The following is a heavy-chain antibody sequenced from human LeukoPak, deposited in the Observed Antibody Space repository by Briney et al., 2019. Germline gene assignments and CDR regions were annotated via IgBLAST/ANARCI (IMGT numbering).Heavy chain of an antibody. J-gene: IGHJ5*02. CDR1: VYTFSDNY. CDR2: IDPQTMAT. CDR3: ARGSGDFNNWFDP. D-gene: IGHD2-21*02. V-gene: IGHV1-2*02. Sequence: SVKVSCKASVYTFSDNYIHWVRQAPGQGLEYMGWIDPQTMATRDAQKFQGRDTVTRDTSLSTAYMELRILRSDDTAVYYCARGSGDFNNWFDPWGHGTRVTLST.